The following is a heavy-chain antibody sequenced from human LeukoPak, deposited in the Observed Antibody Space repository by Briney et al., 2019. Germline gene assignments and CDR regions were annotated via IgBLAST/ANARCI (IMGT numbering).Heavy chain of an antibody. V-gene: IGHV3-23*01. CDR1: GFTFRSYA. CDR2: VGGSGGDT. D-gene: IGHD3-16*01. Sequence: GGSLRLSCAASGFTFRSYAMSWVRQAPGKGLEWVSAVGGSGGDTYYADSVKGRFTISRDNSKNTVYLQMNSLRAEDTAVYYCAKDIGGSGAYWGQGTLVTVSS. CDR3: AKDIGGSGAY. J-gene: IGHJ4*02.